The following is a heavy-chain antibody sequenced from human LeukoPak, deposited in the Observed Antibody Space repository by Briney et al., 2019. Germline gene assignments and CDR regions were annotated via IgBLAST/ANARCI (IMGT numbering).Heavy chain of an antibody. D-gene: IGHD3-10*01. CDR2: IIPIFGKA. CDR1: GGTFSSYA. V-gene: IGHV1-69*05. J-gene: IGHJ6*02. Sequence: APVKVSCKASGGTFSSYAITWVRQAPGQGLEWMGGIIPIFGKAKYAQKVQGRVTMSTDESTSTAYMELSSLRSEDTAVYYCARDRARPDYYYYYGMDVWGQGTTVTVSS. CDR3: ARDRARPDYYYYYGMDV.